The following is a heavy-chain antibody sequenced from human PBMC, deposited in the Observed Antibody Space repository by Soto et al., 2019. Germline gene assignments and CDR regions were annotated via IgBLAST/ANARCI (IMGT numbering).Heavy chain of an antibody. CDR2: IKHDGSEK. V-gene: IGHV3-7*01. CDR3: AAGYYLPLPSY. J-gene: IGHJ4*02. CDR1: GFTFSNYW. Sequence: GGSLRLSCAASGFTFSNYWMSWVRQAPGKGLEWVANIKHDGSEKYYVDSVKGRFTISRDNGKNSLYLQMNSLRAEDTAVYYCAAGYYLPLPSYWGQGTLVTVSS. D-gene: IGHD3-22*01.